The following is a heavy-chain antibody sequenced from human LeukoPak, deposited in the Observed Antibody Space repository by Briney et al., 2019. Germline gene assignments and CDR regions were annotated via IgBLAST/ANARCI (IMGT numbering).Heavy chain of an antibody. D-gene: IGHD3-10*01. CDR2: ISGSGGST. Sequence: GGSLRLSYAASGFTFSSYGMSWVRQAPGKGLEWVSAISGSGGSTYYADSVKGRFTISRDNAKNSLYLQMNSLRAEDTAVYYCARFMVRGVKLFDYWGQGTLVTVSS. CDR1: GFTFSSYG. J-gene: IGHJ4*02. V-gene: IGHV3-23*01. CDR3: ARFMVRGVKLFDY.